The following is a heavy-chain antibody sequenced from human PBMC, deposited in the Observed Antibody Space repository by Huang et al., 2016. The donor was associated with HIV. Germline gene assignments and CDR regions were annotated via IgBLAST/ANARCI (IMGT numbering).Heavy chain of an antibody. V-gene: IGHV3-30*18. D-gene: IGHD6-19*01. J-gene: IGHJ6*02. CDR1: GFSFSNYG. Sequence: QVQLVESGGGVVQPGRSLRLSCAASGFSFSNYGIHWVRQAPGKGVEWVAVISYDGNKKDYTDSVKGRCTISRDNSNNTLFLQMNSLRAEDTAVYYCGKDWTGSSGWFTLHYYYYGMDVWGQGTTVTVSS. CDR3: GKDWTGSSGWFTLHYYYYGMDV. CDR2: ISYDGNKK.